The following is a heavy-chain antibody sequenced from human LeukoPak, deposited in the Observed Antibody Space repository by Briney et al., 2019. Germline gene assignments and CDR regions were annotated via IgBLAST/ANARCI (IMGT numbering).Heavy chain of an antibody. Sequence: GGSLRLSCAPSLFTLSSTWMHRVRPPPGKRRVWVARITSDGSSTTYAESVKGRFTISRDNAKNTLYLQMNSLRAEDTAVYYCARDWYHAIDYWGQGTLVTVSS. CDR1: LFTLSSTW. CDR2: ITSDGSST. CDR3: ARDWYHAIDY. D-gene: IGHD2-2*01. J-gene: IGHJ4*02. V-gene: IGHV3-74*03.